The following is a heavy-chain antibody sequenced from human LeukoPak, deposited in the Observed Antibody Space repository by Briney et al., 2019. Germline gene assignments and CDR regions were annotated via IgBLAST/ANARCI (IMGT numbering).Heavy chain of an antibody. CDR1: GGSISSYY. CDR2: IYYTGST. D-gene: IGHD5-24*01. CDR3: ARHFGDAYRRSFGF. J-gene: IGHJ4*02. V-gene: IGHV4-59*08. Sequence: SETLSLTCTVSGGSISSYYWSWIRQPPGRGLEWIGYIYYTGSTNYNPSLKSRVTISVDTSKNQFFLKLSSVTAADTAVYYCARHFGDAYRRSFGFWGQGTLVTVSS.